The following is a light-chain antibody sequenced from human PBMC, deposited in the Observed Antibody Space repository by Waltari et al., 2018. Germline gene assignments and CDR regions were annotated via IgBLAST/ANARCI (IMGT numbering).Light chain of an antibody. J-gene: IGLJ1*01. CDR1: SRDIGYYNA. CDR3: SSYAGSNTYI. CDR2: EVS. Sequence: QAAPTQPPSVSGSPGQSVTISCTGTSRDIGYYNAVSWYQQHPGKAPKLMCYEVSKRPSGVSDLFSGSKSGNTASLTISGLQAEDEADYYCSSYAGSNTYIFGAGTRLTVL. V-gene: IGLV2-11*01.